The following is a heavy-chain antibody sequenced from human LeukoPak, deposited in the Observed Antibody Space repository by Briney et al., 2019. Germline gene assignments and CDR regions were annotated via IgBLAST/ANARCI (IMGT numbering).Heavy chain of an antibody. V-gene: IGHV3-11*01. CDR2: IRNNGSAT. Sequence: GGSLRLSCTASGFTFSDYYMNWVRQAPGKGLEWISYIRNNGSATYYADSVEGRFTISRDNAKNSLYLQMNSLRPEDTAMYYCTRGAEVSGYPVFQHWGQGALVTVSS. D-gene: IGHD3-22*01. J-gene: IGHJ4*02. CDR3: TRGAEVSGYPVFQH. CDR1: GFTFSDYY.